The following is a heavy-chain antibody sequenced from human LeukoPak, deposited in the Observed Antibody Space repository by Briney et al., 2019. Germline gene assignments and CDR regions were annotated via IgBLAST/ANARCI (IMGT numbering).Heavy chain of an antibody. CDR1: GYTFPSYD. Sequence: ASVKVSCKTSGYTFPSYDINWVRQATGQGLEWMGWMNPNSGSTGYTQKFQGRVTISRNTSITTAYMNLSSLRSEDTAVYYCARGPKWTGSYYYFDYWGQGTLVTVSS. J-gene: IGHJ4*02. V-gene: IGHV1-8*01. CDR3: ARGPKWTGSYYYFDY. CDR2: MNPNSGST. D-gene: IGHD1-26*01.